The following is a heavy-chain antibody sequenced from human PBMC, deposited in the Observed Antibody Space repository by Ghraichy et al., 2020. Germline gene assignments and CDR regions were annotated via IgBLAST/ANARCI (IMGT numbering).Heavy chain of an antibody. V-gene: IGHV4-39*02. Sequence: SETLSLTCSVSGGSITSSGYYGDWIRQPPGKGLEWIASIYYSGITYYNPSLKSRATISVDTSNNHFSLKLYSVTAADTAMYFCARRPRSYFDYWGRGILVTVSS. D-gene: IGHD6-6*01. CDR2: IYYSGIT. CDR3: ARRPRSYFDY. CDR1: GGSITSSGYY. J-gene: IGHJ4*02.